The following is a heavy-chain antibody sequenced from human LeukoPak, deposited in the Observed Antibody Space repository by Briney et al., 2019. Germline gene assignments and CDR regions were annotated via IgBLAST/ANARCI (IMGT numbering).Heavy chain of an antibody. V-gene: IGHV3-7*01. J-gene: IGHJ5*02. Sequence: XXSXVRQAPGEGREWVANIKQDGSENSYVASVKARFPPSRANANTSLYLQMTSLRAEAPAVYSCARHQSWQWLAWDWFDPWGQGTLVTVSS. CDR2: IKQDGSEN. CDR3: ARHQSWQWLAWDWFDP. CDR1: X. D-gene: IGHD6-19*01.